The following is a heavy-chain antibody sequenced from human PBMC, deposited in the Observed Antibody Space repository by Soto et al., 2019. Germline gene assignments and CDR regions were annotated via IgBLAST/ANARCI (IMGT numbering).Heavy chain of an antibody. CDR2: IYHSGST. CDR3: ARVARVGAXPDY. D-gene: IGHD1-26*01. J-gene: IGHJ4*02. CDR1: GGSISSVGYS. Sequence: SETLSLTCAVSGGSISSVGYSWSWIRQPPGEGLEGIGYIYHSGSTYYNPSLKSRVTISVDRYKNQFSLKLSSVTAADTAVYYCARVARVGAXPDYWGQGTLVXVXS. V-gene: IGHV4-30-2*01.